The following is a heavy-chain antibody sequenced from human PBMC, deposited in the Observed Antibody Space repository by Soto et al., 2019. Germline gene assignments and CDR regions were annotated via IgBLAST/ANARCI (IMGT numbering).Heavy chain of an antibody. Sequence: QVQLVESGGGVVQPGGSLRLSCAGSGFNFNNYGMYWVRQAPGKGLEWGAFISFQGTNDYYAEAVKGRFTISKDYSKKTFLLQMNTLESNETAMYYCVKLMFALDSSVFPGDYWGQGPLLTFS. D-gene: IGHD3-22*01. CDR1: GFNFNNYG. J-gene: IGHJ4*02. V-gene: IGHV3-30*18. CDR3: VKLMFALDSSVFPGDY. CDR2: ISFQGTND.